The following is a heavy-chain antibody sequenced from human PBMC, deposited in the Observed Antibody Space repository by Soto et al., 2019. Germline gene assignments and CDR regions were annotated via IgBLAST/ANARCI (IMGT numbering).Heavy chain of an antibody. V-gene: IGHV1-46*03. CDR2: ISPGGGTT. J-gene: IGHJ3*01. D-gene: IGHD3-22*01. Sequence: VQLVQSGAEVKKPGASVKISCKASGYTFTTNFIHWIRQAPGQGLELVGIISPGGGTTVYAEKFQGRVTMTRDTSTSTVHMELRSLRSEDTAVFYCARAHYDSDAFDFWGQGTMVIVSS. CDR3: ARAHYDSDAFDF. CDR1: GYTFTTNF.